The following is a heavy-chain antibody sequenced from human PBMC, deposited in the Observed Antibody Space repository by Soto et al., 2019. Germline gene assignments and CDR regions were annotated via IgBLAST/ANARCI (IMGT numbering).Heavy chain of an antibody. V-gene: IGHV3-11*05. CDR1: GFTFSDYY. J-gene: IGHJ4*02. Sequence: QVQLVESGGGLVKPGGSLRLSCAASGFTFSDYYMSWIRQAPGKGLEWVSYISSSSSYTNYADSVKGRFTISRDNAKNPLYLLITRLSAEDTAVYYFSSSVSGIAHYGYWGQGTLVTVSS. CDR2: ISSSSSYT. CDR3: SSSVSGIAHYGY. D-gene: IGHD2-21*01.